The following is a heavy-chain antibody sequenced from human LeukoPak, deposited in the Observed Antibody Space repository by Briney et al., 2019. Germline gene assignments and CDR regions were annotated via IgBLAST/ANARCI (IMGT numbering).Heavy chain of an antibody. D-gene: IGHD2-2*01. V-gene: IGHV1-69*04. CDR1: GGTFSSYA. CDR3: ATSPYIVVVPAASNWFDP. Sequence: ASVKVSCKASGGTFSSYAISWVRQAPGQGLEWMGRIIPILGIANYAQKFQGRVTITADKSTSTACMELSSLRSEDTAVYYCATSPYIVVVPAASNWFDPWGQGTLVTVSS. CDR2: IIPILGIA. J-gene: IGHJ5*02.